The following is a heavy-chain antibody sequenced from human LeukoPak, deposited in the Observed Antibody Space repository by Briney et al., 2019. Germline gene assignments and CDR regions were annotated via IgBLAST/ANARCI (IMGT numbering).Heavy chain of an antibody. D-gene: IGHD5-24*01. CDR3: ARDASTIRFDY. Sequence: ASVKVSCKASGYTFTNYAMNWVRQAPGQGLEWMGWINTNTGNPMYAQGFTGRFVFSLDTSVSTAYLQISSLKAEDTAVYYCARDASTIRFDYWGQGTLVTVSS. CDR2: INTNTGNP. CDR1: GYTFTNYA. J-gene: IGHJ4*02. V-gene: IGHV7-4-1*02.